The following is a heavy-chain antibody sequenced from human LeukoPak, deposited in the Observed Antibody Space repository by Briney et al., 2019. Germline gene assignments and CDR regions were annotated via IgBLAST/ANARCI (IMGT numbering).Heavy chain of an antibody. V-gene: IGHV3-53*01. D-gene: IGHD4-23*01. CDR3: ARGPRLRWYSY. CDR1: GFTVSSNY. Sequence: GGSLRLSCAASGFTVSSNYMSWVRQAPGKGLEWVSEIYSDGSTYYAASVKGRFSISRDNSKNTVYLQMNSLRAEDTAVYYCARGPRLRWYSYWGQGTLVTVSS. J-gene: IGHJ4*02. CDR2: IYSDGST.